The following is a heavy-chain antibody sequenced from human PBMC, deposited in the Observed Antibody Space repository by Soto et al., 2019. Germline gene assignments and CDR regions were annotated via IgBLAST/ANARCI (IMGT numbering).Heavy chain of an antibody. D-gene: IGHD3-22*01. CDR1: GYTFTNYW. CDR2: IYPGDSDT. Sequence: PGESLKISCKGFGYTFTNYWIGWVRQMPGKGLEWMGIIYPGDSDTRYSPSFQGQVTISADKSISTAYLQWSSLKASDTAMYYCARSHYYDSRNPGEAFDIWGQGTMVTVSS. CDR3: ARSHYYDSRNPGEAFDI. J-gene: IGHJ3*02. V-gene: IGHV5-51*01.